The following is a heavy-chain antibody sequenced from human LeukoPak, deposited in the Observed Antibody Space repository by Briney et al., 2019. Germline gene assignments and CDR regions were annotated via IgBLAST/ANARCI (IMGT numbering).Heavy chain of an antibody. J-gene: IGHJ6*02. V-gene: IGHV1-2*04. CDR2: INPNSGGT. CDR1: GYTFTGYY. D-gene: IGHD2-2*01. Sequence: ASVKVSCKASGYTFTGYYMHWVRQAPGQGLEWMGWINPNSGGTNYAQKFQGWVTMTRDTSISTAYMGLSRLRSDDTAVYYCARSILPTCSSTSCPPYYYYYGMDVWGQGTTVTVSS. CDR3: ARSILPTCSSTSCPPYYYYYGMDV.